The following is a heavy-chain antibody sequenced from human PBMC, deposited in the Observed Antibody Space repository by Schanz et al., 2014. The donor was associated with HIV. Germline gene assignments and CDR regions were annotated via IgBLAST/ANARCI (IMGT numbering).Heavy chain of an antibody. CDR2: ISGSGGST. CDR3: ASGNYYDSSGYYYPPRY. Sequence: DVQILESGGGLVQPGGSRRLSCAVSGLPFSTSAMSWVRQAPGKGLEWVSDISGSGGSTYYADSVKGRFTISRDNAKNSLYLQMNSLRAEDTAVYYCASGNYYDSSGYYYPPRYWGQGTLVTVSS. J-gene: IGHJ4*02. D-gene: IGHD3-22*01. V-gene: IGHV3-23*01. CDR1: GLPFSTSA.